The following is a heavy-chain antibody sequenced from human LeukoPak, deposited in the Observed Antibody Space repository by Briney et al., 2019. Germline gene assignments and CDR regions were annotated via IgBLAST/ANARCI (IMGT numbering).Heavy chain of an antibody. J-gene: IGHJ4*02. CDR3: ARVGAYCTSTSCLDY. V-gene: IGHV1-18*01. CDR2: ISADNGNT. Sequence: GASVKVSCKASGYTFTNYGMSWVRQAPGQGLEWMGWISADNGNTNYAQELQGRVTMTTDTSTSTAYMELRSLTSDDTAVYYCARVGAYCTSTSCLDYWGQGTLVTVSS. CDR1: GYTFTNYG. D-gene: IGHD2-2*01.